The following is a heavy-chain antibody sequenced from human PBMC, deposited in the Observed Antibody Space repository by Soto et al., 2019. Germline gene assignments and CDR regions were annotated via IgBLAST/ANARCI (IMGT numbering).Heavy chain of an antibody. CDR1: GFTFSSYS. Sequence: EVQLVESGGGLVQPGGSLRLSCAASGFTFSSYSMNWVRQAPGKGLEWVSYISSSSSTIYYADSVKGRFTISRDNAKNPLYLQMNSLRAEDTAVYYCARDVDYDFWSGYYRGYYYYMDVWGKGTTVTVSS. V-gene: IGHV3-48*01. J-gene: IGHJ6*03. D-gene: IGHD3-3*01. CDR2: ISSSSSTI. CDR3: ARDVDYDFWSGYYRGYYYYMDV.